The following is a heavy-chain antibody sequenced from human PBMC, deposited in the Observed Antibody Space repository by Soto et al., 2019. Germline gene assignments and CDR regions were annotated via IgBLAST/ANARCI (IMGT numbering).Heavy chain of an antibody. D-gene: IGHD2-2*01. Sequence: SETLSLTCAVYGGSFSGYYWSWIRQHPGKGLEWIGYIYYSGFTYYNPSLKSRVTISVDTSKNQFSLKLSSVTAADTAVYYCAREGCISTSSFHWGPGTLVTVSS. CDR1: GGSFSGYY. CDR3: AREGCISTSSFH. J-gene: IGHJ4*02. CDR2: IYYSGFT. V-gene: IGHV4-31*11.